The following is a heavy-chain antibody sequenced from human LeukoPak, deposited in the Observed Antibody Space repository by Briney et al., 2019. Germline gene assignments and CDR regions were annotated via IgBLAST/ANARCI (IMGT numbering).Heavy chain of an antibody. J-gene: IGHJ4*02. CDR1: GITFSNYA. CDR3: ARVPLSRPVNSIAVDY. CDR2: ISDSGENT. V-gene: IGHV3-23*01. D-gene: IGHD6-6*01. Sequence: QAGGSLRLSCAASGITFSNYAMTWVRQAPGEGLEWVSVISDSGENTYYADSVKGRFTISRDNSNNTLYLQMNSLRAEDTAVYYCARVPLSRPVNSIAVDYWGQGTLVTVSS.